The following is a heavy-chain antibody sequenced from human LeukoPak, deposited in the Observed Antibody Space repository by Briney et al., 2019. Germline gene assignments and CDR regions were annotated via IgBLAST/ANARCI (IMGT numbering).Heavy chain of an antibody. CDR3: ARATMVRGVIISPDFFDY. V-gene: IGHV4-34*01. CDR2: INHSGST. J-gene: IGHJ4*02. Sequence: SETLSLTCAVYGGSFSGYYWSRIRQPPGKGLEWIGEINHSGSTNYNPSLKSRATISVDTSKNQFSLKLSSVTAADTAVYYCARATMVRGVIISPDFFDYWGQGTLVTVSS. CDR1: GGSFSGYY. D-gene: IGHD3-10*01.